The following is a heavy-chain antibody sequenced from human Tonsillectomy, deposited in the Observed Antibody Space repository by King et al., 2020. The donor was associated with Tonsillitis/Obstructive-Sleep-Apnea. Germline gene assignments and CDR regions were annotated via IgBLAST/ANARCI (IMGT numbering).Heavy chain of an antibody. CDR3: ARGPDWNLDY. Sequence: QLVQSGGGLVQPGGSLRLSCAASGFTFSSYDMHWVRQPTGKGLEWVSTISAAGDTYYPGSVKGRFTVSRENAKNSLYLQMSSLRAWDTAVYYCARGPDWNLDYWGQGTLVTVSS. V-gene: IGHV3-13*04. CDR2: ISAAGDT. J-gene: IGHJ4*02. D-gene: IGHD1-1*01. CDR1: GFTFSSYD.